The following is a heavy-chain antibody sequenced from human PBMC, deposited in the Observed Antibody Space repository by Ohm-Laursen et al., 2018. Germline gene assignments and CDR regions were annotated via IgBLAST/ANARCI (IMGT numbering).Heavy chain of an antibody. CDR1: GFSFSNYA. CDR3: AKATRIAVAEVDY. Sequence: SLRLSCAASGFSFSNYAMHWVRQAPGKGLEWVAVIWDDGSKDYYADSVKGRFIISRENSKNTLYLQMNSLRTEDTAVYFCAKATRIAVAEVDYWGQGTLVTVPS. V-gene: IGHV3-30*18. J-gene: IGHJ4*02. CDR2: IWDDGSKD. D-gene: IGHD6-19*01.